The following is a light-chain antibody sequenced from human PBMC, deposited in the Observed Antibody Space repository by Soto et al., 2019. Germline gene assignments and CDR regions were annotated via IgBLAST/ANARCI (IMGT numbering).Light chain of an antibody. J-gene: IGLJ2*01. V-gene: IGLV6-57*04. CDR1: SGSIASNY. CDR3: QSYDSSNHVV. Sequence: NFMLTQPHSVSESPGKTVTISCTRSSGSIASNYVQWYQQRPGSAPTTVIYEDNQRPSGVPDRFSGSIDSSSNSASLTISVRKTEDEADYYCQSYDSSNHVVFGGGTKLTVL. CDR2: EDN.